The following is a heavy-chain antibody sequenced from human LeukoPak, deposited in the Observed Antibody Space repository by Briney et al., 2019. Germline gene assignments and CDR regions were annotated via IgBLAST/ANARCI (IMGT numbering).Heavy chain of an antibody. CDR3: ARGVNLRITMIASSPRGRYYYMDV. Sequence: PSETLSLTCTVSGGSISSSSYYWGSIRQPPGRGLEWIGSIYYSGSTYYNPSLKSRVTISVDTSKNQFSLKLSSVTAADTAVYYCARGVNLRITMIASSPRGRYYYMDVWGKGTTVTVSS. CDR1: GGSISSSSYY. J-gene: IGHJ6*03. D-gene: IGHD3-22*01. V-gene: IGHV4-39*07. CDR2: IYYSGST.